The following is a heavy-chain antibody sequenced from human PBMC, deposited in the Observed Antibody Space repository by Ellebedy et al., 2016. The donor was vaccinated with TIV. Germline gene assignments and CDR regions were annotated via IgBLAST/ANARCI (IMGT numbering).Heavy chain of an antibody. J-gene: IGHJ4*02. CDR2: IGENGAGT. Sequence: GESLKISCAASGFTFSSYSMNWVRQAPGKRLEWVSAIGENGAGTFYADSVKGRFTISRDNSKNTLYLQMNSLRGEDTAVYYCAKDRGGHGDLFDYWGQGTLVTVS. D-gene: IGHD3-16*01. V-gene: IGHV3-23*01. CDR3: AKDRGGHGDLFDY. CDR1: GFTFSSYS.